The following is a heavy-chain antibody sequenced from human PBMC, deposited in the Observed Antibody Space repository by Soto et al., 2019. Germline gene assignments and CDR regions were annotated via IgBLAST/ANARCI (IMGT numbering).Heavy chain of an antibody. CDR2: IHSDGSST. J-gene: IGHJ3*01. D-gene: IGHD1-26*01. Sequence: EVQLLESGGGLVQPGESLRLSCAASGFTFSYYWMHWVRQAPGMGLVWVSRIHSDGSSTTYADSVKGRFTISRDNARNTQYLQMSSLRAEDTAVYYCARGDRGVFDLWGQGTVLTVSS. CDR3: ARGDRGVFDL. V-gene: IGHV3-74*01. CDR1: GFTFSYYW.